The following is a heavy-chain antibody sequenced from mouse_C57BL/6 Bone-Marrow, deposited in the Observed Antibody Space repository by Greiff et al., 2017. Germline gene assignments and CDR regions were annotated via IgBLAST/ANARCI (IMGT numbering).Heavy chain of an antibody. J-gene: IGHJ3*01. Sequence: VKLLESGAELARPGASVKLSCKASGYTFTSYGISWVKQRTGQGLEWIGEIYPRSGNTYYNEKFKGKATLTADKSSSTAYMELRSLTSADSAVYFCAPIYYGAYWGQGTLVTVSA. CDR2: IYPRSGNT. V-gene: IGHV1-81*01. CDR1: GYTFTSYG. CDR3: APIYYGAY. D-gene: IGHD2-1*01.